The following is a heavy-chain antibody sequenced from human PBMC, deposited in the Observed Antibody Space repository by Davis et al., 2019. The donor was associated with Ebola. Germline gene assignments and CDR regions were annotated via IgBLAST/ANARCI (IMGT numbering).Heavy chain of an antibody. J-gene: IGHJ5*02. CDR3: ARRDYYGSGPLWPINWFDP. CDR2: IYYSGST. CDR1: GGSISSYY. Sequence: SETLSLTCTVSGGSISSYYWSWIRQPPGKGLEWIGYIYYSGSTNYNPSLKSQVTISVDTSKNQFSLKLSSVTAADTAVYYCARRDYYGSGPLWPINWFDPWGQGTLVTVSS. D-gene: IGHD3-10*01. V-gene: IGHV4-59*01.